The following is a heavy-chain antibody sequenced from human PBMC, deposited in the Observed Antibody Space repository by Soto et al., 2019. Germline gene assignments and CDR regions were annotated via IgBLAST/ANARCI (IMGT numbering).Heavy chain of an antibody. CDR3: ARDHEDDSSGYYPSQPDY. CDR2: IWYDGSNK. V-gene: IGHV3-33*01. J-gene: IGHJ4*02. CDR1: GFTFSSYG. Sequence: QVQLVESGGGVVQPGRSLRLSCAASGFTFSSYGMHWVRQAPGKGLEWVAVIWYDGSNKYYADSVKGRFTISRDNSKNTLYLQMNSLRAEDTAVYYCARDHEDDSSGYYPSQPDYCGQGTLVTVSS. D-gene: IGHD3-22*01.